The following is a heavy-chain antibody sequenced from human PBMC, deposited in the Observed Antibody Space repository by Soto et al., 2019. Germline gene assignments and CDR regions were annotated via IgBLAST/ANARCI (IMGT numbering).Heavy chain of an antibody. CDR3: ASGLGVAGIGSAF. Sequence: QPPGEGLEWIGHIYYTLSSSYNPSLKSRVTMSVDTSKNQFSLKLSSVTAADTAVFYCASGLGVAGIGSAFRGHGTLVPGFS. D-gene: IGHD6-19*01. CDR2: IYYTLSS. J-gene: IGHJ1*01. V-gene: IGHV4-28*01.